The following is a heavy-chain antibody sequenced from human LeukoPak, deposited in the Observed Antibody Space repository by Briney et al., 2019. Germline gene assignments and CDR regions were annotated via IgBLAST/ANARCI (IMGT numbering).Heavy chain of an antibody. D-gene: IGHD3-16*02. CDR3: ARARTYRHHDAFDI. Sequence: PGGSLRLSCAASGLIFSTYAMTWVRQAPGKGLEWVSSISNSRPFIYYADSVKGRFTISRDNAKNSLYLQMNSLRAEDTAVYYCARARTYRHHDAFDIRGQGTMVTVSS. V-gene: IGHV3-21*01. CDR1: GLIFSTYA. J-gene: IGHJ3*02. CDR2: ISNSRPFI.